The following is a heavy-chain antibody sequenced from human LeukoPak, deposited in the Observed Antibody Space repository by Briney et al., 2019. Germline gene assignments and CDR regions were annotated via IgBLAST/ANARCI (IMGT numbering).Heavy chain of an antibody. V-gene: IGHV5-51*01. Sequence: GESLKISYKGSGYSFPNYWIAWVRQMPGKGLEWMGIIYPRDSDTRYSPSFEGQVTISVDKSISTAFLQWSSLKASDSAMYYCARPRYGDYPGVEHWGQGSLVTVSS. D-gene: IGHD4-17*01. J-gene: IGHJ1*01. CDR2: IYPRDSDT. CDR3: ARPRYGDYPGVEH. CDR1: GYSFPNYW.